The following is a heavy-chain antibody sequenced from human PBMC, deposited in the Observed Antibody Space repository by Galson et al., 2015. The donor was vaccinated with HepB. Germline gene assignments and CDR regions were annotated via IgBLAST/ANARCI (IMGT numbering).Heavy chain of an antibody. J-gene: IGHJ3*01. D-gene: IGHD6-19*01. CDR2: ISASNGNT. Sequence: SVKVSCKASGYTFTSYGISWVRQAPGQGLEWMGWISASNGNTNYAQKPQGRVTMTTDTSTSTAYMELRSLRSDDTAVYYCERLRWVVPLNDSFDLWGQGTRVTVSS. CDR3: ERLRWVVPLNDSFDL. V-gene: IGHV1-18*01. CDR1: GYTFTSYG.